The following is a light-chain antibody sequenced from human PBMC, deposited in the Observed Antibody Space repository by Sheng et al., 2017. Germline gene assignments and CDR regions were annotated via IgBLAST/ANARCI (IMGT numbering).Light chain of an antibody. J-gene: IGKJ2*01. Sequence: IVLTQSPGTLSLSPGTRGTLSCRASQRISGSYLAWYQQKPGQAPRLLIYAASIRATGIPARFSGSGSRTQFTLTINNLQSEDFAVYYCQQSYSWPYTFGQGTWLEIK. CDR1: QRISGSY. V-gene: IGKV3-15*01. CDR2: AAS. CDR3: QQSYSWPYT.